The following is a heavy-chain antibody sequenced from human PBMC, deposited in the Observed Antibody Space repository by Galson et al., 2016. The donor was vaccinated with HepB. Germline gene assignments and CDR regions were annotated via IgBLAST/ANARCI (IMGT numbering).Heavy chain of an antibody. CDR2: INPNSGGT. CDR3: ARVSAKDFSTGMDV. Sequence: SVKVSCKASGYTFTDFYIHWVRQAPGQGPEWMGWINPNSGGTTSEQNFEGRVTMTRDTSITTAYMEVSRLTSDDTAVYYCARVSAKDFSTGMDVWGKGTSVTVSS. CDR1: GYTFTDFY. J-gene: IGHJ6*04. D-gene: IGHD5-18*01. V-gene: IGHV1-2*02.